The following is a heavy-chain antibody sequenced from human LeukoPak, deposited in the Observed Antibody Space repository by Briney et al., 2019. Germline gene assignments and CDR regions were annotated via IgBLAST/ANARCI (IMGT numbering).Heavy chain of an antibody. V-gene: IGHV3-30*03. CDR2: ISYDGSNK. CDR3: ATTEVPYCSGGSCYRSGFDP. CDR1: GFTFSSHG. J-gene: IGHJ5*02. Sequence: GGSLRLSCAASGFTFSSHGMHWVRQAPGKGLEGVAVISYDGSNKYYADSVKGRFTISRDNSKNTLYLQMNSLRAEDTAVYYCATTEVPYCSGGSCYRSGFDPWGQGTLVTVSS. D-gene: IGHD2-15*01.